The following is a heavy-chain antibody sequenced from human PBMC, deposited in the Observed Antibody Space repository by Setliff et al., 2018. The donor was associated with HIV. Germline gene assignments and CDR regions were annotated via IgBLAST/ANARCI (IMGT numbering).Heavy chain of an antibody. V-gene: IGHV1-8*02. CDR3: ARGLRQNRSNSDVFDV. D-gene: IGHD4-4*01. CDR2: MNPNSGNT. Sequence: ASVKVSCKASGYTFTTYDINWVRQATGQGLEWMGWMNPNSGNTGYAERFQGRVTMTRDTSISTVYTELTSLRFEDMAVYYCARGLRQNRSNSDVFDVWGQGTVVTVSS. CDR1: GYTFTTYD. J-gene: IGHJ3*01.